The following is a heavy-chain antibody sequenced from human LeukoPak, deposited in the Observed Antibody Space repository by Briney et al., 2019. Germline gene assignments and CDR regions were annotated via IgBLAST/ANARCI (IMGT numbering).Heavy chain of an antibody. Sequence: GGSLRLSCAASGFTFSSYSMNWVRQAPGKGLEWVSSISSSSSYIYYADSVKGRFTISRDNAKNSLYLQMNSLRAEDTAVYYCASAPGTTHYYYMDVWGKGTTVTVSS. J-gene: IGHJ6*03. V-gene: IGHV3-21*01. CDR3: ASAPGTTHYYYMDV. CDR1: GFTFSSYS. D-gene: IGHD1-7*01. CDR2: ISSSSSYI.